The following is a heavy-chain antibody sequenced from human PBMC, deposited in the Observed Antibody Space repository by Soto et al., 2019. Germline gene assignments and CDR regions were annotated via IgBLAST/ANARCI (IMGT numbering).Heavy chain of an antibody. D-gene: IGHD6-19*01. V-gene: IGHV4-34*01. CDR2: IKHSGNT. CDR1: GGSFSGYY. CDR3: ARVRYGSGWITDY. J-gene: IGHJ4*02. Sequence: SQTLSLTCAVYGGSFSGYYWSWFRQPPGKGLEWIAEIKHSGNTNYNPSLKSRVTISADTSKSQFSLMVTSVTAADTAVYYCARVRYGSGWITDYWGQGTLVTVSS.